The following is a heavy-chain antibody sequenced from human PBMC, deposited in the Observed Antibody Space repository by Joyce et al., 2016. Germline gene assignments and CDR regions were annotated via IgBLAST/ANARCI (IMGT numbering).Heavy chain of an antibody. CDR3: ARLDYGDLYFDS. CDR1: AFSFTNYL. J-gene: IGHJ4*02. V-gene: IGHV5-51*01. CDR2: IHPGDPYT. Sequence: EVQLVQSGAEVKKPGESLKISCKGSAFSFTNYLIAWVRQMPGKGLGWMGIIHPGDPYTPYSPSFHGQITISAAKSINTAYLQWSCLKASDTAMYYCARLDYGDLYFDSWGQGVLVTVSS. D-gene: IGHD4-17*01.